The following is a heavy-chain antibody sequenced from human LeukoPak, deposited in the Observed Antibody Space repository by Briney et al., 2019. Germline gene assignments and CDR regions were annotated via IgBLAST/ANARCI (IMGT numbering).Heavy chain of an antibody. CDR1: GFTFSSYE. D-gene: IGHD2-15*01. J-gene: IGHJ4*02. Sequence: GGSLRLSCAASGFTFSSYEMNWVRQAPGKGLEWVSYISSTGSNMYYADSVKGRFTISRDNAKNSLYLQMNSLRVEDTAVYYCATLSVVVLPAELNWGQGTLVTVSS. V-gene: IGHV3-48*03. CDR2: ISSTGSNM. CDR3: ATLSVVVLPAELN.